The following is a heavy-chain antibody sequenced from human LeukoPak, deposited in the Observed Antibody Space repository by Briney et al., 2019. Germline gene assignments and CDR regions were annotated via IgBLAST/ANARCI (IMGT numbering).Heavy chain of an antibody. CDR1: GFTFSTYG. J-gene: IGHJ4*02. Sequence: GRSLRLSCAASGFTFSTYGMHWVRQAPDKGLEWVAVIWYDGSNKYYADSVKGRFIISRDNSKDTLYLQMNSLRAEDTAVYYCARAVGPFDYWGQGTLVTVSS. V-gene: IGHV3-33*08. CDR3: ARAVGPFDY. CDR2: IWYDGSNK. D-gene: IGHD1-26*01.